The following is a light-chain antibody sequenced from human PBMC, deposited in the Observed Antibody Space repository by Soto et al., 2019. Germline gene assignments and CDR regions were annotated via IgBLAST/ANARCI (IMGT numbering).Light chain of an antibody. CDR1: QSVTSYY. J-gene: IGKJ2*01. CDR2: GAS. Sequence: EIVLTQSPGTLSLSPGERATLSCRASQSVTSYYLGWYQQKPGQPPRLLIYGASNRATGIPDRFSGSGSGTDFTLTISGMEPEDFGVYFCLHYGNSTPYTFGLGPQLEIK. CDR3: LHYGNSTPYT. V-gene: IGKV3-20*01.